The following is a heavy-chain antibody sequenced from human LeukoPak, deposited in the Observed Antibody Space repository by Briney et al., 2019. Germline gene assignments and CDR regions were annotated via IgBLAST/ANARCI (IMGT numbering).Heavy chain of an antibody. CDR2: IYYSGST. Sequence: PSETLSLTCTVSGRSISSYYWSWIRQPPGKGLEWIGYIYYSGSTNYNPSLKSRVTISVDTSKNQFSLKLSSVTAADTAVYYCARVGYDSSGYLYGMDVWGQGTTVTVSS. D-gene: IGHD3-22*01. V-gene: IGHV4-59*01. CDR1: GRSISSYY. J-gene: IGHJ6*02. CDR3: ARVGYDSSGYLYGMDV.